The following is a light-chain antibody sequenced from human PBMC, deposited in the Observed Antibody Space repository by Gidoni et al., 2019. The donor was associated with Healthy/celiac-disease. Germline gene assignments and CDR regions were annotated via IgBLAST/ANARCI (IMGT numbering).Light chain of an antibody. CDR1: QSVSSY. V-gene: IGKV3-11*01. J-gene: IGKJ4*01. CDR2: DAS. Sequence: IVLTQSPATLSLSPGERATLSCRASQSVSSYLAWYQQQPGQAPRLLIYDASNRATGIPARFSGSGSGTDFTLTISSLEPEDFAVYYCQQRSNWPPLTFGGETKVEIK. CDR3: QQRSNWPPLT.